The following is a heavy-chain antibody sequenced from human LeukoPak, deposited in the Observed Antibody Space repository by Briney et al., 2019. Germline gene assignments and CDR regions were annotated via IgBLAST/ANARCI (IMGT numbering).Heavy chain of an antibody. V-gene: IGHV3-30*01. Sequence: PGGSLRLSCAASGFTFSSYAMHWVRQAPGKGLEWVAVISYDGSNKYYADSVKGRFTISRDNSKNTLYLQMNSLRAEDTAVYYCARYYCSSTSCNRSYYYYYYMDVWGKGTTVTFSS. CDR2: ISYDGSNK. CDR1: GFTFSSYA. CDR3: ARYYCSSTSCNRSYYYYYYMDV. J-gene: IGHJ6*03. D-gene: IGHD2-2*01.